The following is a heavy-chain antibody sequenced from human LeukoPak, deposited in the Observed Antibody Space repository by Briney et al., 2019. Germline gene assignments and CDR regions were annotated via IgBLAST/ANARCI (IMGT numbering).Heavy chain of an antibody. D-gene: IGHD3-10*01. CDR2: IYYSGST. J-gene: IGHJ5*02. CDR1: GGSISSSSYY. V-gene: IGHV4-39*07. CDR3: ARGGPKAMVRGVSNWFDP. Sequence: SETLSLTCTVSGGSISSSSYYWGWIRQPPGKGLEWIGSIYYSGSTYYNPSLKSQVTISVDTSKNQFSLKLSSVTAADTAVYYCARGGPKAMVRGVSNWFDPWGQGTLVTVSS.